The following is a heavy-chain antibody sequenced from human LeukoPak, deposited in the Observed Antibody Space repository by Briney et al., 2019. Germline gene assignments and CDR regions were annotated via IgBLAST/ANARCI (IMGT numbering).Heavy chain of an antibody. CDR1: GFTFSDYY. CDR2: ISSSGSTI. Sequence: PGGSLRLSCAASGFTFSDYYMSWIRRAPGKGLEWVSYISSSGSTIYYADSVKGRFTISRDNAKNSLYLQMNSLRAEDTAVYYCARVRRGGYSGYEFLGYWGQGTLVAVSS. V-gene: IGHV3-11*01. CDR3: ARVRRGGYSGYEFLGY. D-gene: IGHD5-12*01. J-gene: IGHJ4*02.